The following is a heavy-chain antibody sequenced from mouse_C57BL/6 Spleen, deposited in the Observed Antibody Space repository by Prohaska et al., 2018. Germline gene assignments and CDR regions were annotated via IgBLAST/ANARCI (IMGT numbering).Heavy chain of an antibody. D-gene: IGHD1-1*02. J-gene: IGHJ2*01. CDR2: IYPGSGNT. CDR1: GYTFTDYY. CDR3: ARGGWGYYFDY. Sequence: QIQLQQSGPELVKPGASVKISCKASGYTFTDYYINWVKQRPGQGLEWIGWIYPGSGNTKYNEKFKCKATLTVDTSSSTACMQRSSLTSEDSAVYFCARGGWGYYFDYWGQGTTLTVSS. V-gene: IGHV1-84*01.